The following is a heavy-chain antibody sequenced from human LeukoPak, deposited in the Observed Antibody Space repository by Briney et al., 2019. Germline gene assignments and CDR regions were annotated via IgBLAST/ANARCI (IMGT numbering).Heavy chain of an antibody. CDR2: IIPIFGTA. D-gene: IGHD2-2*01. J-gene: IGHJ5*02. Sequence: ASVKVSCTASGGTFSSYAISWVRQAPGQGLEWMGGIIPIFGTANYAQKFQGRVTITADESTSTAYMELSSLRSEDTAVYYCARDGVPAAKFDPWGQGTLVTVSS. V-gene: IGHV1-69*13. CDR1: GGTFSSYA. CDR3: ARDGVPAAKFDP.